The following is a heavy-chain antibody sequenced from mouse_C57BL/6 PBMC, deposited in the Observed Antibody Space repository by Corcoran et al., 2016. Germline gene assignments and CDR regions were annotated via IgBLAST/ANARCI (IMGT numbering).Heavy chain of an antibody. CDR3: ARGNPSIAY. CDR1: GFSLTTSVMC. J-gene: IGHJ3*01. D-gene: IGHD2-1*01. V-gene: IGHV8-12*01. CDR2: IYWDDDK. Sequence: QVSRKESGPGILQSSQTLSLTCPFSGFSLTTSVMCVSCRRKPSGKGLEWLAHIYWDDDKRYNPSLKSRLTISKDTSRNQVFLKITSVDTAATATYYCARGNPSIAYWGQGTLVTVSA.